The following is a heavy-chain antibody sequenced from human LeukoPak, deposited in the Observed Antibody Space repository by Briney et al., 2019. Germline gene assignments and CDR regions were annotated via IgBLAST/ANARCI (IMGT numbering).Heavy chain of an antibody. CDR3: ARADGSVAGPPSGH. D-gene: IGHD6-19*01. J-gene: IGHJ4*02. V-gene: IGHV3-30-3*01. CDR1: GFTVSSNY. CDR2: ISYDGSDK. Sequence: GGSLRLSCAASGFTVSSNYMNWVRQAPGKGLEWVAIISYDGSDKYCADSVKGRLTISRDNSKSTLYLQMISLRTEDTAVYYCARADGSVAGPPSGHWGQGTLVTVSS.